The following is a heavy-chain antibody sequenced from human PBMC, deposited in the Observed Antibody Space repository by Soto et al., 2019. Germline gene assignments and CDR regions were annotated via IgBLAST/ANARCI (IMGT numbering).Heavy chain of an antibody. CDR1: GFTFSSYY. J-gene: IGHJ5*02. Sequence: QVQLVQSGAEVKKPGASVRVSCKASGFTFSSYYMHWVRQGPGQGLEWMGLINPSGDNTLCAERFQGRLTMTRDTSTSTLYMELSSLRSEDTAVYYCARDNSAADKTWWLDPWGQGTLVTVSS. V-gene: IGHV1-46*01. D-gene: IGHD1-20*01. CDR2: INPSGDNT. CDR3: ARDNSAADKTWWLDP.